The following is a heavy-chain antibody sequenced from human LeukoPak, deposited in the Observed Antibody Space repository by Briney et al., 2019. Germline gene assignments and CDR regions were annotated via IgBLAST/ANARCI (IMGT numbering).Heavy chain of an antibody. Sequence: SETLSLTCTVSGVSISSSSYYWGWIRQPPGKGLEWIGSIYYTRSAYYNPSLKSRVTISVDTSKNQFSLKLTSVTAADTAAYYCARGVTMIVVVIHDWYFDLWGRGTLVTVSS. J-gene: IGHJ2*01. CDR1: GVSISSSSYY. CDR3: ARGVTMIVVVIHDWYFDL. CDR2: IYYTRSA. V-gene: IGHV4-39*01. D-gene: IGHD3-22*01.